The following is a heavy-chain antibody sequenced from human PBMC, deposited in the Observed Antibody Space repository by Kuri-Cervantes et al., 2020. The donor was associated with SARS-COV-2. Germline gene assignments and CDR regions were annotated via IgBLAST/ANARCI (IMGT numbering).Heavy chain of an antibody. V-gene: IGHV4-59*11. CDR3: ARGDYVWGSYRYYMDV. J-gene: IGHJ6*03. Sequence: SETLSLTCTVSGGSISSHYWSWIRQPPGKGLEWIGYIYYSGSTNYNPSLKSRVTISVDTSKNQFSLKLSSVTAADTAVYYCARGDYVWGSYRYYMDVWGKGTTVTVSS. CDR2: IYYSGST. D-gene: IGHD3-16*02. CDR1: GGSISSHY.